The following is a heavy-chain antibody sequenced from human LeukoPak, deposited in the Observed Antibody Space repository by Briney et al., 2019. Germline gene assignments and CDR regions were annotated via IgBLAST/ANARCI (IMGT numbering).Heavy chain of an antibody. Sequence: SETLSLTCTVSGGSISSYHWSCIRQPPGKGLEWIGYIYYSGSTNYNPSLKSRITISEDTSKNQFSLKVNSVTAADTAVYYCARVVAGRRFDPWGQGTLVTVSS. V-gene: IGHV4-59*01. CDR2: IYYSGST. CDR3: ARVVAGRRFDP. J-gene: IGHJ5*02. D-gene: IGHD6-19*01. CDR1: GGSISSYH.